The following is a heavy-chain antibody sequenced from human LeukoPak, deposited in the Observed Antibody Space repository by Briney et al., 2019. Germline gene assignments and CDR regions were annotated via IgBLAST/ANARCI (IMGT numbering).Heavy chain of an antibody. J-gene: IGHJ4*02. D-gene: IGHD2-15*01. CDR1: GFTFSSYE. V-gene: IGHV3-30-3*01. Sequence: PGGSLRLSCGASGFTFSSYEMRWVRQAPGKGLEWVTLISYDGTNKYYSDSVKGRFTISRDNSNNTVYLQMDSLTAEDTAVYFCARVSGCSGGSCTSLKYWGPGTLVIVSS. CDR2: ISYDGTNK. CDR3: ARVSGCSGGSCTSLKY.